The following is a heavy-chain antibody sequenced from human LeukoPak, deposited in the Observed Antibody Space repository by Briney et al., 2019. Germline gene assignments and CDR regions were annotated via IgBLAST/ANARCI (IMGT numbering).Heavy chain of an antibody. CDR2: INQEGSER. CDR3: ASLGTRGYATPGY. Sequence: GGSLRLSCEVSGFIFSSYWMSWVRQAPGKGLEWVGNINQEGSERNHGDSVNGRFTISRDNAENSLYLQMNSLRAEDTAVYYCASLGTRGYATPGYWGQGTLVTVSS. J-gene: IGHJ4*02. D-gene: IGHD5-12*01. CDR1: GFIFSSYW. V-gene: IGHV3-7*01.